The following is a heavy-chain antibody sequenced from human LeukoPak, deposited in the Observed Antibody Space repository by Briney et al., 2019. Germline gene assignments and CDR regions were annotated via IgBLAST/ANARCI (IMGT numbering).Heavy chain of an antibody. J-gene: IGHJ4*02. CDR1: GYTFTSYY. D-gene: IGHD3-22*01. CDR2: FDPEDGET. CDR3: ATDYYDSSGYYESWVY. V-gene: IGHV1-24*01. Sequence: ASVKVSCKASGYTFTSYYMHWVRQAPGKGLEWMGGFDPEDGETIYAQKFQGRVTMTEDTSTDTAYMELSSLRSEDTAVYYCATDYYDSSGYYESWVYWGQGTLVTVSS.